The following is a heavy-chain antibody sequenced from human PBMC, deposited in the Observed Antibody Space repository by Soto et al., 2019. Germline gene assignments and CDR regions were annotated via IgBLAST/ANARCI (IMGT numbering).Heavy chain of an antibody. D-gene: IGHD5-12*01. CDR3: ATDSGYSGYGPLGCFDY. CDR2: ITGSGGAT. J-gene: IGHJ4*02. Sequence: GGSLRLSCTASTFTFKIYVMNWVRQVPGKGLEWVAAITGSGGATYYADSVKGRFTISRDNSKNTLYLQMNSLRAEDTAVYYCATDSGYSGYGPLGCFDYWGQGTLVTVSS. CDR1: TFTFKIYV. V-gene: IGHV3-23*01.